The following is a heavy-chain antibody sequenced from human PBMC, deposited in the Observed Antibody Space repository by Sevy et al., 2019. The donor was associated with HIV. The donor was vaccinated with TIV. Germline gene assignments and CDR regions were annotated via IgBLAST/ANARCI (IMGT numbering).Heavy chain of an antibody. Sequence: ASVKVSCKASGYTFTSCYMHWVRQAPGQGLEWMGIINPSGGSTTYAQKFQGRVTMTRDTSTSTVYMELSSLRSEDTAGYYCARVLVGANPMDVWGKGTTVTVSS. D-gene: IGHD1-26*01. CDR1: GYTFTSCY. CDR2: INPSGGST. CDR3: ARVLVGANPMDV. V-gene: IGHV1-46*01. J-gene: IGHJ6*04.